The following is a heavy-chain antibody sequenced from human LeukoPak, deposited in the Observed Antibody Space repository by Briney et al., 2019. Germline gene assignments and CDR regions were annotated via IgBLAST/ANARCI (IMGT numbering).Heavy chain of an antibody. CDR2: IYYSGST. Sequence: KPSENLSLTCTVSGGSISSYYWSWIRQPPGKGLEWIGYIYYSGSTNYNPSLKSRVTISVDTSKNQFSLKLSSVTAADTAVYYCAREGYSSSWYRGPGWFDPWGQGTLVTVSS. CDR3: AREGYSSSWYRGPGWFDP. CDR1: GGSISSYY. V-gene: IGHV4-59*01. J-gene: IGHJ5*02. D-gene: IGHD6-13*01.